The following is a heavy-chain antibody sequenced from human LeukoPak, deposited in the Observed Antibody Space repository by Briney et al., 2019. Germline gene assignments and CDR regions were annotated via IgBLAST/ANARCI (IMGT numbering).Heavy chain of an antibody. D-gene: IGHD2-2*01. CDR1: GGSISNSNW. CDR3: ARIVVVPAAIEYYFDY. V-gene: IGHV4-4*02. Sequence: SETLSLTCAVSGGSISNSNWWSWVRQPPGKGLEWIGEIYHSGSTNYNPSLKSRVTISVDKSKNQFSLKLSSVTAADTAVYYCARIVVVPAAIEYYFDYWGQGTLVTVSS. CDR2: IYHSGST. J-gene: IGHJ4*02.